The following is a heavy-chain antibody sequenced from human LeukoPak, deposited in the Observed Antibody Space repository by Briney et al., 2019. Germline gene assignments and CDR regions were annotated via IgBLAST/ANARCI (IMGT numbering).Heavy chain of an antibody. V-gene: IGHV4-39*07. J-gene: IGHJ3*02. CDR2: INHSGST. Sequence: SETLSLTCTVSGGSISSGGYYWSWIRQPPGKGLEWIGEINHSGSTNYNPSLKSRVTISVDTSKNQFSLKLSSVTAADTAVYYCARRYQYSSSWYRPGAFDIWGQGTMVTVSS. CDR1: GGSISSGGYY. D-gene: IGHD6-13*01. CDR3: ARRYQYSSSWYRPGAFDI.